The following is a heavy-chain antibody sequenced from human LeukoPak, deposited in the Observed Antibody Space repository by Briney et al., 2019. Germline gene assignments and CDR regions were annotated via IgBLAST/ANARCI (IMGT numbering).Heavy chain of an antibody. J-gene: IGHJ4*02. CDR3: ARGDKFSGDY. CDR1: GFTFSTYW. V-gene: IGHV3-7*04. CDR2: IHQDGNEK. Sequence: PGGSLRLSCAASGFTFSTYWMSWVRQAPGKGLEWVANIHQDGNEKCYVHSVKGRFTISRDNAKNSLYLQMNSLRAEDTAVYYCARGDKFSGDYWGQGTLVTVSS. D-gene: IGHD2-15*01.